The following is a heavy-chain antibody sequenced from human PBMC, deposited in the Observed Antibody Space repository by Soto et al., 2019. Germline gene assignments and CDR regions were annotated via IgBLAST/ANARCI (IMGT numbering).Heavy chain of an antibody. D-gene: IGHD1-7*01. V-gene: IGHV4-59*01. J-gene: IGHJ5*02. Sequence: SETLSLTCSVSGGSIVDYYWSWIRQPPEKGLEWIGFIYYTGNTRYNPSLGSRVTISLDTSKNQFSLKLTSATAADTAFYYCARDVNRWELRGFFDPWGRGALVTAPQ. CDR1: GGSIVDYY. CDR2: IYYTGNT. CDR3: ARDVNRWELRGFFDP.